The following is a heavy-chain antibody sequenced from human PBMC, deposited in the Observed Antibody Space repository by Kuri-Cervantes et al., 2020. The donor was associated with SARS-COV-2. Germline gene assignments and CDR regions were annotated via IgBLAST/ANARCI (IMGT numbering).Heavy chain of an antibody. CDR1: GASLSSSTYY. Sequence: LLCTVSGASLSSSTYYGGWIRQSPGKGLEWLGSIYESGDTYYSSSLKSQLSLSVDTSKNQFSLKLTPVPAADTAIYYCARHYAFDSFHKWGKRTQVTVSS. J-gene: IGHJ4*02. CDR3: ARHYAFDSFHK. V-gene: IGHV4-39*01. D-gene: IGHD3-3*02. CDR2: IYESGDT.